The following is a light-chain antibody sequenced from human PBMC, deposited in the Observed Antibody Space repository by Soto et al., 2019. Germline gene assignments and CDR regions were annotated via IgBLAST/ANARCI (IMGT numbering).Light chain of an antibody. CDR2: EVS. CDR1: SSDVGGYKY. Sequence: QSVLTQPPSASGSPGQSVTISCTGTSSDVGGYKYVSWYQQHPGKAPKLMTYEVSKRPSGVPDRFSGSKSGNTASLTVSGLQAEDEADYYCSSYAGSNNVVFGGGTKVTVL. V-gene: IGLV2-8*01. J-gene: IGLJ2*01. CDR3: SSYAGSNNVV.